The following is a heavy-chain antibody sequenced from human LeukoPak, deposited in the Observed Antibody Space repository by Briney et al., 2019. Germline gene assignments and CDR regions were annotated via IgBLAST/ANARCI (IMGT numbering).Heavy chain of an antibody. CDR3: ARASIAAAGTAVYYYYYGMDV. Sequence: SVKVSCKASGGTFSSYAISWVRQAPGQGLEWMGGIIPIFGTANYAQKFQGRVTITADESTSTAYMELSSLRSEDTAVYYYARASIAAAGTAVYYYYYGMDVWGQGTTVTVSS. CDR2: IIPIFGTA. J-gene: IGHJ6*02. CDR1: GGTFSSYA. V-gene: IGHV1-69*13. D-gene: IGHD6-13*01.